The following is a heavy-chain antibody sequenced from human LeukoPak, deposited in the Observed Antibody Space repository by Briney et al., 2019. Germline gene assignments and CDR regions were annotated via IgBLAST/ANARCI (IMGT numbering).Heavy chain of an antibody. Sequence: SETLSLTCTVSGGSISSSSYYWGWIRQPPGTGLEWIGSIYYSGSTYYNPSLKSRVTISVDTSKNQFSLKLSSVTAADTAVYYCARQVKAVAAFDFWGQGTLVTVSS. CDR1: GGSISSSSYY. D-gene: IGHD6-19*01. CDR2: IYYSGST. J-gene: IGHJ4*02. CDR3: ARQVKAVAAFDF. V-gene: IGHV4-39*01.